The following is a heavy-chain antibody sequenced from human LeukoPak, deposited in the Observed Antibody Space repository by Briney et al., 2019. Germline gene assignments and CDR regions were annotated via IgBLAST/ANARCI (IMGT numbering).Heavy chain of an antibody. J-gene: IGHJ3*02. V-gene: IGHV1-69*06. Sequence: SVKVSCKASGGTFSSYAISWVRQAPGQGLEWMGRIIPIFDTANYAQKFQGRVTITADKSTSTAYMELSSLRSEDTAVYYCARDLRRRDCSGGSCYSDAFDIWGQGTMVTVSS. D-gene: IGHD2-15*01. CDR3: ARDLRRRDCSGGSCYSDAFDI. CDR2: IIPIFDTA. CDR1: GGTFSSYA.